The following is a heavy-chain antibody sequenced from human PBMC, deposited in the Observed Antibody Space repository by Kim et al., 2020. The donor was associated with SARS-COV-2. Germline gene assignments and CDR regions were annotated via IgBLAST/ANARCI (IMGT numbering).Heavy chain of an antibody. Sequence: SVKVSCKASGFTFTSSAMQWVRQARGQRLEWIGWIVVGSGNTNYAQKFQERVTITRDMSTSTAYMELSSLRSEDTAVYYCAAQGDSSGYYNYYYGMDVWGQGTTVTVSS. J-gene: IGHJ6*02. CDR1: GFTFTSSA. CDR2: IVVGSGNT. V-gene: IGHV1-58*02. CDR3: AAQGDSSGYYNYYYGMDV. D-gene: IGHD3-22*01.